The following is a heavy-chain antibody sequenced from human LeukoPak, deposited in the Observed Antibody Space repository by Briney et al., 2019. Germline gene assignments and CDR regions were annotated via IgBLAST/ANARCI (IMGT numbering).Heavy chain of an antibody. Sequence: GGSLRLSCAASGFTFSSYGMHWVRQAPGKGLEWVAFIRYDGSNKYYADSVKGRFTISRDNSKNTLYLQMNSLRAEDTAVYYCAKGHLNDYYDSSGYQPGVKVFPFDIWGQGTMVTVSS. D-gene: IGHD3-22*01. CDR2: IRYDGSNK. CDR3: AKGHLNDYYDSSGYQPGVKVFPFDI. J-gene: IGHJ3*02. CDR1: GFTFSSYG. V-gene: IGHV3-30*02.